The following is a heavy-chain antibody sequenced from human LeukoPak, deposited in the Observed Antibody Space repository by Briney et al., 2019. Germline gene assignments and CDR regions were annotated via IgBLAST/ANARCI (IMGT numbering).Heavy chain of an antibody. CDR3: ARFRGELMDGFDF. J-gene: IGHJ4*02. CDR1: GHSFSTDW. V-gene: IGHV5-51*01. D-gene: IGHD1-7*01. Sequence: GDSLKIPCKGSGHSFSTDWIAWVRQMPGKGLEWRGGIYAGDADTRYSPSYQGQVTISADKSLNTAYLQWTNLKASDTAMYYCARFRGELMDGFDFWGQGTLVTVSS. CDR2: IYAGDADT.